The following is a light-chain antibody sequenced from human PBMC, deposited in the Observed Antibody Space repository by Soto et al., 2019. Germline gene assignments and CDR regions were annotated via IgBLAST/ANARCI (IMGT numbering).Light chain of an antibody. CDR2: GVY. CDR1: QTGSNSY. CDR3: QHYGYSQWT. Sequence: TQSPSSLSLSPGERATLSCRASQTGSNSYLAWYQHKSGQAPRLLIYGVYTRASGIPDRFSGSGSGTEFTLTITRLEPEDSAVYFCQHYGYSQWTFGQGTKVDIK. J-gene: IGKJ1*01. V-gene: IGKV3-20*01.